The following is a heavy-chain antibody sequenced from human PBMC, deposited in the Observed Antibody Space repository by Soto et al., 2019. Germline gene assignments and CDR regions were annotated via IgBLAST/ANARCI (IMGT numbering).Heavy chain of an antibody. Sequence: LSLTCTVSGGSISSGGYYWSWIRQLPGKGLEWIGYIYHSGTTYYNPSLKSRVTISVDTSKNQFSLKLSSVTAADTAVYYCARVSGSSSPFDPWGQGTLVTVSS. D-gene: IGHD6-6*01. CDR2: IYHSGTT. CDR1: GGSISSGGYY. CDR3: ARVSGSSSPFDP. V-gene: IGHV4-31*03. J-gene: IGHJ5*02.